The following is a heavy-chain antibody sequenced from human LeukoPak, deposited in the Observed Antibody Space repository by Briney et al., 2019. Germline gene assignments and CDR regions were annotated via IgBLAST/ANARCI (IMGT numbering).Heavy chain of an antibody. CDR1: GGSFSGYY. CDR3: ARYDVWGSYRAFDY. CDR2: INHSGST. V-gene: IGHV4-34*01. Sequence: PSETLSLTCAVYGGSFSGYYWSWIRQPPGKGLEWIGEINHSGSTNYNPSLKSRVTISVDTSKNQFSLKLSSVTAADTAVYYCARYDVWGSYRAFDYWGQGTLVTVSS. D-gene: IGHD3-16*02. J-gene: IGHJ4*02.